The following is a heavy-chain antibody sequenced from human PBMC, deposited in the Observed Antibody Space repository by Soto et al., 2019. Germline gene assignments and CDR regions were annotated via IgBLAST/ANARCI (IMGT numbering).Heavy chain of an antibody. CDR2: IYYSGST. J-gene: IGHJ4*02. CDR3: ARDSHSSSWYYFDY. Sequence: SETLSLTCTVSGGSISSYYWSWIRQPPGKGLEWIGYIYYSGSTNYNPSLKSRVTISVDTSKNQFSLKLSSVTAADTAVYYCARDSHSSSWYYFDYWGQGTLVTVSS. CDR1: GGSISSYY. V-gene: IGHV4-59*01. D-gene: IGHD6-13*01.